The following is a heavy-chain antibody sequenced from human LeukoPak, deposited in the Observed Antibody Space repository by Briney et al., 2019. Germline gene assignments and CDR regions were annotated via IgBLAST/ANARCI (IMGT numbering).Heavy chain of an antibody. Sequence: SVKVSCKTSGCPFTTYEISWVRQAPGQGLEWMGRIIPILGIANYAQKFQGRVTITADKSTSTAYMELSSLRSEDTAVYYCASLGDYCGGDCYSDYWGQGTLVTVSS. CDR3: ASLGDYCGGDCYSDY. CDR1: GCPFTTYE. D-gene: IGHD2-21*02. V-gene: IGHV1-69*04. CDR2: IIPILGIA. J-gene: IGHJ4*02.